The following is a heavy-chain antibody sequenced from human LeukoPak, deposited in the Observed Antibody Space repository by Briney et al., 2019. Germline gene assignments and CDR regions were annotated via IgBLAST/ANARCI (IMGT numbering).Heavy chain of an antibody. Sequence: PSQTLSLTCTVSGGSISSGSYYWSWIRQPAGKGLEWIGRIYTSGSTNYNPSLKSRVTISVDTSKNQFSLKLSSVTAADTAVYYCAQSSGYYPNAFDIWGQGTMVTVSS. CDR1: GGSISSGSYY. D-gene: IGHD3-22*01. J-gene: IGHJ3*02. V-gene: IGHV4-61*02. CDR2: IYTSGST. CDR3: AQSSGYYPNAFDI.